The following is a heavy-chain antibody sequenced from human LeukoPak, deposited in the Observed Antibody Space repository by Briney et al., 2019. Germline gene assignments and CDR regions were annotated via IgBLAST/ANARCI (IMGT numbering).Heavy chain of an antibody. V-gene: IGHV1-69*13. CDR1: GGTFSSYA. J-gene: IGHJ4*02. CDR3: ARFKAYCGGDCSFDF. Sequence: GASVKVSCKASGGTFSSYAISWVRQAPGQGLEWMRGIIPIFGTANYAQKFQGRVTITADESTSTAYMELSSLRSEDTAVYYCARFKAYCGGDCSFDFWGQGTLVTVSS. CDR2: IIPIFGTA. D-gene: IGHD2-21*01.